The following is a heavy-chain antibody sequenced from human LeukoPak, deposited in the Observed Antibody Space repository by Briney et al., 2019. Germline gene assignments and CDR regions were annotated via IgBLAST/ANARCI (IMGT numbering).Heavy chain of an antibody. CDR3: ARHAAYYYDSSGYYYLDY. CDR2: INHSGST. V-gene: IGHV4-34*01. CDR1: GGSFSGYY. J-gene: IGHJ4*02. Sequence: SETLSLTCAVYGGSFSGYYWSWIRQPPGKGLEWIGEINHSGSTNYNPSLKSRVTISVDTSKNQFSLKLSSVTAADTAVYYCARHAAYYYDSSGYYYLDYWGQGTLVTVSS. D-gene: IGHD3-22*01.